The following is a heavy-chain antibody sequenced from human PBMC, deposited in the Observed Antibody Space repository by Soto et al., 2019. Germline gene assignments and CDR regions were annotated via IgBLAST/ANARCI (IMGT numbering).Heavy chain of an antibody. CDR1: GSTFTCYA. CDR3: ARGGEPIDY. D-gene: IGHD2-21*01. CDR2: INAGNGNT. Sequence: QVQLVQSGAEEKKPGASVKVSCKASGSTFTCYARHVLRQAPGQRLEWMGWINAGNGNTKYSQKFQGRVTITRDTSASTAYMELSSLRSEDTAVYYCARGGEPIDYWGQGTLVTVSS. J-gene: IGHJ4*02. V-gene: IGHV1-3*05.